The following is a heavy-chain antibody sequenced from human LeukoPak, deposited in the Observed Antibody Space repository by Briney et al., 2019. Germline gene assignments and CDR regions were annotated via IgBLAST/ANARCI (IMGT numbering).Heavy chain of an antibody. V-gene: IGHV4-30-4*01. CDR3: ARGECSSTSCYYFDY. Sequence: SETLSLNCTVSGVSISSVHYVWRWIRQPPGRGLERIGYIYYSGSTYYNPSLKSRVTITVDTSKNQFSLKLSSVTAADTAVYYCARGECSSTSCYYFDYWSQGTLVTVSS. CDR1: GVSISSVHYV. CDR2: IYYSGST. D-gene: IGHD2-2*01. J-gene: IGHJ4*02.